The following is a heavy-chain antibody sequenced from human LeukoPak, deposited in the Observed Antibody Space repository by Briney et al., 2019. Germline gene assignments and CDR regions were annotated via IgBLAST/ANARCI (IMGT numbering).Heavy chain of an antibody. CDR1: GGSVITDH. CDR2: VYYTGVT. CDR3: ARESGNIWADH. J-gene: IGHJ4*02. D-gene: IGHD7-27*01. Sequence: SETLSLTCTVSGGSVITDHWSWIRQPPGKGLEWIGYVYYTGVTNYNPSLKSRVTISIDTSKNQFSLKLSSVTAADTAVYYCARESGNIWADHWGRGTLVIVSS. V-gene: IGHV4-59*02.